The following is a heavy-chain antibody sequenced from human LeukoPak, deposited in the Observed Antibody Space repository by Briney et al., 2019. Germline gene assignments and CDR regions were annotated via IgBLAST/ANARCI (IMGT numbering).Heavy chain of an antibody. D-gene: IGHD3-22*01. J-gene: IGHJ4*02. V-gene: IGHV4-39*01. CDR1: GGSISSSSYY. Sequence: SGTLSLTCTVSGGSISSSSYYWGWIRQPPGKGLEWIGSIYYSGSTYYNPSLKSRVTISVDTSKNQFSLKLSSVTAADTAVYYCARTHYYDSSGYPFADYWGQGTLVTVSS. CDR2: IYYSGST. CDR3: ARTHYYDSSGYPFADY.